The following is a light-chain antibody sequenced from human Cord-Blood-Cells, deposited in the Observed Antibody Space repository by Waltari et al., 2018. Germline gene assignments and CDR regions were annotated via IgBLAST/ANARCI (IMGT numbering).Light chain of an antibody. Sequence: SYELTQPPSVSVSPGQTASITCSGDKLGDKYACWYQQKPGQSPVLVIYQGSKRPSGIPGRFSGSNSGNTATLTISGTQAMDEADYYCQAWDRSTVFGGGTKLTVL. J-gene: IGLJ3*02. V-gene: IGLV3-1*01. CDR1: KLGDKY. CDR3: QAWDRSTV. CDR2: QGS.